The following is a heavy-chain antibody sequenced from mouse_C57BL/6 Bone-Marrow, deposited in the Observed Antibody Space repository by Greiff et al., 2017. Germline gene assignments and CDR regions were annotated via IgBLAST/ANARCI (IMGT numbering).Heavy chain of an antibody. V-gene: IGHV5-15*04. CDR1: GFTFSDYG. J-gene: IGHJ2*01. Sequence: EVMLVEPGGGLVQPGGSLKLSCAASGFTFSDYGMAWVRQAPRKGPEWVAFISNLAYSIYYADTVTGRFTISRENAKNTLYLEMSSLRSEDTAMYYCARRDSNSGGFDYWGQGTTLTVSS. CDR3: ARRDSNSGGFDY. D-gene: IGHD2-5*01. CDR2: ISNLAYSI.